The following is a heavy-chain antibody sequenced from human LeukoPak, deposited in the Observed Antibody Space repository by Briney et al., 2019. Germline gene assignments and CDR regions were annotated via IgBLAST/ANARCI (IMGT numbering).Heavy chain of an antibody. J-gene: IGHJ4*02. D-gene: IGHD6-19*01. CDR1: GYTFGDYA. V-gene: IGHV3-9*01. CDR3: AKDRGAVAGTYYFDY. Sequence: GGSLRLSCAASGYTFGDYAMHWVRHAPGKGLEWVSGISWNSGNIGYADSVKGRFTISRDNAKNSLYLQMNSLRAEDTALYYCAKDRGAVAGTYYFDYWGQGTLVTVSS. CDR2: ISWNSGNI.